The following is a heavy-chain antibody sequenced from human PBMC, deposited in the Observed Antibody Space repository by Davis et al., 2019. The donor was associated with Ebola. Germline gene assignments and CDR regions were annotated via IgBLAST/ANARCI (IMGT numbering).Heavy chain of an antibody. CDR3: AKNDDFWSPYGMDV. V-gene: IGHV3-23*01. CDR1: GFTFSNYA. Sequence: PGGSLRLSCAVSGFTFSNYAMNWVRQAPGKGLEWVSAITGSGGTPYYADSVKGRFTISRDNSKNTLHLQMSSLRAEDTAVYYCAKNDDFWSPYGMDVWGQGTTVIVSS. CDR2: ITGSGGTP. J-gene: IGHJ6*02. D-gene: IGHD3-3*01.